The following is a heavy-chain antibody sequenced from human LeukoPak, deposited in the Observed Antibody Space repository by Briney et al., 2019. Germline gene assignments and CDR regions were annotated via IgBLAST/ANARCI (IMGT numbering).Heavy chain of an antibody. Sequence: GGSLRLSCAASGFTFSSSGMSWVRQTPGKGLEWVSLISGSSYTTYYADSVKGRFTISRDNSKNTLYLQMNSLRAEDTAVYYCAKDLREYSSSPRNAFDIWGQGTMVTVSS. D-gene: IGHD6-6*01. V-gene: IGHV3-23*01. CDR2: ISGSSYTT. J-gene: IGHJ3*02. CDR1: GFTFSSSG. CDR3: AKDLREYSSSPRNAFDI.